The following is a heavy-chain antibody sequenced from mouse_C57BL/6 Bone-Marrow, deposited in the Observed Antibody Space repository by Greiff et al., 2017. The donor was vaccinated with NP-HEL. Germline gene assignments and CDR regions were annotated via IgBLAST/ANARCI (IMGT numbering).Heavy chain of an antibody. CDR3: ASLLLPFDV. Sequence: DVKLVESGGDLVKPGGSLKLSCAASGFTFSSYGVSWVRQTPDKRLEWVATISSGGSYTYYPDSVKGRFTISRDNAKNTLYLQMSSLKSEDTAMYYCASLLLPFDVWGTGTTVTVSS. D-gene: IGHD1-1*01. V-gene: IGHV5-6*02. CDR2: ISSGGSYT. J-gene: IGHJ1*03. CDR1: GFTFSSYG.